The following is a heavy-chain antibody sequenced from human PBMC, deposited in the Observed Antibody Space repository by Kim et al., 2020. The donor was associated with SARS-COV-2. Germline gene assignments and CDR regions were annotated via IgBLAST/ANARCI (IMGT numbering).Heavy chain of an antibody. CDR3: ARGRGIAAAGTLLYYYYYG. V-gene: IGHV4-34*01. D-gene: IGHD6-13*01. CDR2: INHSGST. CDR1: GGSFSGYY. Sequence: SETLSLTCAVYGGSFSGYYWSWIRQPPGKGLEWIGEINHSGSTNYNPSLKSRVTISVDTSKNQFSLTLSSVTAADTAVYYCARGRGIAAAGTLLYYYYYG. J-gene: IGHJ6*01.